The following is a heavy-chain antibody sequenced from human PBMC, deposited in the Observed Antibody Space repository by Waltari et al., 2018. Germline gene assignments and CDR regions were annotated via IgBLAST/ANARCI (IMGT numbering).Heavy chain of an antibody. CDR3: ARVLIRTSGLNFDS. D-gene: IGHD3-16*01. Sequence: QQESCPSLAKPSETLSRTCTVSYWSISSRSYYWGWIRLAPGKGLEWIGHIYYSGSSYHNPSLKSRITMSVDSSKNQFSLTLSSVTAADTAVYYCARVLIRTSGLNFDSWGQGSLVTVSS. V-gene: IGHV4-39*07. CDR2: IYYSGSS. J-gene: IGHJ4*02. CDR1: YWSISSRSYY.